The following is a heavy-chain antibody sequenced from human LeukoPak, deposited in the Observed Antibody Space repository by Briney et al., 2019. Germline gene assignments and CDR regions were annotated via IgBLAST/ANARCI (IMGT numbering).Heavy chain of an antibody. J-gene: IGHJ4*02. V-gene: IGHV3-20*04. CDR3: ARHGYCSGGSCYSFGY. Sequence: SGGSLRLSCGASGFTFDDYGMSWVRQAPGKGLEWVSGINWNGGSTGYADSVKGRFTISRDNAKNSLYLQMNSLRAEDTALYYCARHGYCSGGSCYSFGYWGQGTLVTVSS. CDR2: INWNGGST. D-gene: IGHD2-15*01. CDR1: GFTFDDYG.